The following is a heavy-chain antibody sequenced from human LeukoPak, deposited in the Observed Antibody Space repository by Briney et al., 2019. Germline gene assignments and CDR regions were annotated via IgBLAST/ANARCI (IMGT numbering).Heavy chain of an antibody. CDR2: INPNSGGT. D-gene: IGHD3-22*01. V-gene: IGHV1-2*02. CDR1: GYTFTGYY. CDR3: AXXXXXXYYYDTSAYRFDY. J-gene: IGHJ4*02. Sequence: ASVKVSCKASGYTFTGYYMHWVRQAPGQGLEWMGWINPNSGGTNYAQKFQGRVTMTRDTSISTAYMELSRLRSDDTAVYYCAXXXXXXYYYDTSAYRFDYWGQGTLVTVSS.